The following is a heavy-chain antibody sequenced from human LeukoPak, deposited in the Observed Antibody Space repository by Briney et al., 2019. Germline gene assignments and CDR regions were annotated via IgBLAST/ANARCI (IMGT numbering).Heavy chain of an antibody. CDR1: GGSISSYY. D-gene: IGHD4-17*01. CDR3: ARGALIRDYGDPHFDY. J-gene: IGHJ4*02. V-gene: IGHV4-59*01. CDR2: IYYSGST. Sequence: SETLSLTCTVSGGSISSYYWSWIRQPPGKGLEWIGYIYYSGSTNYNPSLKSRVTISVDTSKNQFSLKLSSVTAADTAVYYCARGALIRDYGDPHFDYWGQGTLVTVSS.